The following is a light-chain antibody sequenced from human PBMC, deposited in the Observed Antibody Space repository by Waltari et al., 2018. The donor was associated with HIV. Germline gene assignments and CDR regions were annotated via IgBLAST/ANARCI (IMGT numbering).Light chain of an antibody. Sequence: QFALTQPAPFSGPPGQSTPFPSPGTTSDIGDFPYSPWYQQHPGKAPKLVIWDVSHRPSGVSNRFSGSKSGNTASLTISGLQAEDEADYYCNSYTTTTTLAFFGGGTKLTVL. CDR3: NSYTTTTTLAF. V-gene: IGLV2-14*03. CDR1: TSDIGDFPY. J-gene: IGLJ2*01. CDR2: DVS.